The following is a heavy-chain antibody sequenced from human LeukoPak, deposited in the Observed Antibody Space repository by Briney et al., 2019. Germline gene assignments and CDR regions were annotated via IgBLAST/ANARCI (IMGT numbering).Heavy chain of an antibody. Sequence: GGSLRLSCADYGFSFSSYTFNWVRQAPGKGLEWVSSISSTSAYIYYADSMKGRFTISRDNAKKPLYLQVNSLRAEDTAVYYCARGGYCSGGFCYRKSGGFFDYWGQGTLVTVSS. CDR3: ARGGYCSGGFCYRKSGGFFDY. CDR1: GFSFSSYT. D-gene: IGHD2-15*01. J-gene: IGHJ4*02. CDR2: ISSTSAYI. V-gene: IGHV3-21*01.